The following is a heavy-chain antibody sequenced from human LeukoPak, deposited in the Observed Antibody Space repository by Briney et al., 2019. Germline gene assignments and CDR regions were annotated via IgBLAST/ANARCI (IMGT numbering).Heavy chain of an antibody. J-gene: IGHJ4*02. CDR2: INPNSGVT. CDR1: GYTFTGYY. D-gene: IGHD3-22*01. V-gene: IGHV1-2*02. Sequence: GASVKVSCKASGYTFTGYYIHWVRQAPGQGLEWMGWINPNSGVTNYAQKFQSRVTMARDTSINTAYMELSRLRSDDTAVYYCATSVITQAYWGQGTLVTVSS. CDR3: ATSVITQAY.